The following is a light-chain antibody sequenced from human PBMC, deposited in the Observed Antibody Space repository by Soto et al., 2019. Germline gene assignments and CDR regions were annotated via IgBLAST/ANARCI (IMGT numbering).Light chain of an antibody. Sequence: DIQMTQSPSSLSASVGDRVTITCRSSQGISNYFAWYQQKPGKVPKLLIYAASTLQSGVPSRFSGSGSGTDFTLTISSLQHEDVATYYCQEYNSAPFTFGPGNTVDIK. CDR3: QEYNSAPFT. CDR1: QGISNY. CDR2: AAS. J-gene: IGKJ3*01. V-gene: IGKV1-27*01.